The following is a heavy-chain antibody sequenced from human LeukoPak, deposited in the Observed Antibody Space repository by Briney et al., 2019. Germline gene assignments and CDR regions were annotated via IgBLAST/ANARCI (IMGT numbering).Heavy chain of an antibody. Sequence: GGSLRLSCAASGFTFSHFWIHWVRQAPGKGLVWVSRINSDGSDTIYADSVKGRFTNSRDNAKNILYLQMNNLRAEDTAVYYCARMTTVTTEGIWGQGTMVTVSS. CDR1: GFTFSHFW. J-gene: IGHJ3*02. D-gene: IGHD4-17*01. CDR3: ARMTTVTTEGI. V-gene: IGHV3-74*01. CDR2: INSDGSDT.